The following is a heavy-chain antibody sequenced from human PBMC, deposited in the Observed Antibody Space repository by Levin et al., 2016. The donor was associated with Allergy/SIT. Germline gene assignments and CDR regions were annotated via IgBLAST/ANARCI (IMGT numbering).Heavy chain of an antibody. CDR1: GFTFGNYA. Sequence: SLKISCTASGFTFGNYAMHWVRQAPGKGLEWVSGITSNSGPIAYGEFVKGRFTISRDNAETSLYLQMDSLRPEDTALYYCAKDASSSLSGSGLFDYWGQGTLVTVSS. D-gene: IGHD6-19*01. J-gene: IGHJ4*02. CDR3: AKDASSSLSGSGLFDY. CDR2: ITSNSGPI. V-gene: IGHV3-9*01.